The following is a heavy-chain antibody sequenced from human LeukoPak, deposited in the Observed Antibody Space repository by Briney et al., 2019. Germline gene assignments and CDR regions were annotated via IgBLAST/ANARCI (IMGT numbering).Heavy chain of an antibody. CDR1: GGSISSSSYY. J-gene: IGHJ5*02. D-gene: IGHD1-1*01. CDR2: IYYSGST. Sequence: SETLSLTCTVSGGSISSSSYYWGWIRQPPGKGLEWIGSIYYSGSTYYNPSLKSRVTISVDTSKNQFSLKLSSVTAADTAVYYCARDVVRGTTGFDPWGQGTLVTVSP. CDR3: ARDVVRGTTGFDP. V-gene: IGHV4-39*07.